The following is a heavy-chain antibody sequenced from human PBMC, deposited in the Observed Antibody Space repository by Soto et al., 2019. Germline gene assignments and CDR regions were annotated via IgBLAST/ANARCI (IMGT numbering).Heavy chain of an antibody. Sequence: PGESLKISCKGSGYTFKSYWIAWVRQMPGKGLEWMGIIYPGDSDTLYSPAFEGLVTMSVDKSTSTAYLQWGSLKASDTARYYCARQGSSGYYYYGMDVWGQGTTVTVSS. D-gene: IGHD3-10*01. J-gene: IGHJ6*02. CDR2: IYPGDSDT. V-gene: IGHV5-51*01. CDR1: GYTFKSYW. CDR3: ARQGSSGYYYYGMDV.